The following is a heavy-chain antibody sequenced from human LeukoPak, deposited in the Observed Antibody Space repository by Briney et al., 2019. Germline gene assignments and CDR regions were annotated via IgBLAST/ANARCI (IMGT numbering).Heavy chain of an antibody. D-gene: IGHD3-9*01. CDR3: ARRLLTGYYEF. CDR2: LNSGDTT. J-gene: IGHJ4*02. CDR1: GFTVSSTY. Sequence: GGSLRLSCAASGFTVSSTYMSWVRQAPGKGLEWVSALNSGDTTYYANSVKGRFTISRDNSKNMLYLQMNSLRAEDTAVYYCARRLLTGYYEFWGQGTLVTVSS. V-gene: IGHV3-66*01.